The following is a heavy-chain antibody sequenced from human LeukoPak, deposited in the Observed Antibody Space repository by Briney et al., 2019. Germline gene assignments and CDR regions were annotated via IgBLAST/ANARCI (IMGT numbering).Heavy chain of an antibody. Sequence: SETLSLTCTVSGDSVSSTNYYWGWIRQPPGRGLEWIASIRYSEGAYYSPSLKSRAPISVDTSKNQFSLRLRSLTATDTAVYYCATQDSSHYWGQGTLVTVSS. J-gene: IGHJ4*02. D-gene: IGHD3-22*01. V-gene: IGHV4-39*01. CDR3: ATQDSSHY. CDR2: IRYSEGA. CDR1: GDSVSSTNYY.